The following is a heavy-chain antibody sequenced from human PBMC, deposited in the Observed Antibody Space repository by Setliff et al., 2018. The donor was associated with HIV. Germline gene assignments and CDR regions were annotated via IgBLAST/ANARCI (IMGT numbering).Heavy chain of an antibody. Sequence: SETLSLTCTVSGPSINIHYWSWIRQSPGKAFEWIGYIYSTGSTNYNPSLQSRVTISMVASMNQFSLKLTSVTSADTAVYYCAKGACFYGDYTFDHWGQGRQVTVSS. CDR2: IYSTGST. D-gene: IGHD4-17*01. CDR1: GPSINIHY. V-gene: IGHV4-59*11. CDR3: AKGACFYGDYTFDH. J-gene: IGHJ4*02.